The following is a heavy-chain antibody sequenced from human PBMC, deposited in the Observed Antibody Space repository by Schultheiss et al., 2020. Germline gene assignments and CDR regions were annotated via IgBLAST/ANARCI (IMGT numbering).Heavy chain of an antibody. Sequence: GESLKISCAASGFTFSSYAMSWVRQAPGKGLEWVSAISGSGGSTYYADSVKGRFTISRDNSKNTLYLQMNSLKTEDTAVYYCTTDRISYFDYWGQGTLVTVSS. J-gene: IGHJ4*02. CDR3: TTDRISYFDY. D-gene: IGHD2/OR15-2a*01. CDR2: ISGSGGST. V-gene: IGHV3-23*01. CDR1: GFTFSSYA.